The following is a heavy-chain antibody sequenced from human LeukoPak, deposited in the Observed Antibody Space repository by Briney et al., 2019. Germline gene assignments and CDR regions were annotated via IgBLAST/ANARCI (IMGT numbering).Heavy chain of an antibody. CDR1: GYTFTDYY. D-gene: IGHD2-15*01. V-gene: IGHV1-2*02. CDR3: ARIGYCSGGRSCGRDY. CDR2: INPSSGGT. Sequence: GAPVKVSCKASGYTFTDYYLHWVRQAPGQGLEWMGWINPSSGGTNYAQKFQGRVTMTRDTSIGTAYMELSRLRSDDTAVYYCARIGYCSGGRSCGRDYWGQGTLVTVSS. J-gene: IGHJ4*02.